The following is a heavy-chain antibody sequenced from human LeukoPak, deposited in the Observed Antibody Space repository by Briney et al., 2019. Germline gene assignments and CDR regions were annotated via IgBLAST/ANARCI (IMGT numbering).Heavy chain of an antibody. Sequence: GGSLRLSCAASGFTFSSYWMHWVRQAPGKGLVWVSRINTDGSRTNYADSVKGRFTVSRDNAKNTLYLQMNSLRAEDTAVYYCAKGERFFDYWGQGTLVTVSS. CDR3: AKGERFFDY. D-gene: IGHD1-1*01. CDR2: INTDGSRT. V-gene: IGHV3-74*01. J-gene: IGHJ4*02. CDR1: GFTFSSYW.